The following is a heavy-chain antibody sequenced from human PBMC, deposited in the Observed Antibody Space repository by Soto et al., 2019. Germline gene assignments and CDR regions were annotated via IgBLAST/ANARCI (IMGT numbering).Heavy chain of an antibody. Sequence: SETLSLTCALSGASLTNGYYWSWIRQSPGKGLEWIGYAYYSGSTDYNPSLKSRVTMSVDTSKNQVSLKLNSVTTADTAVYYCARDRSTYGGGGTGEVKENWFDPWGPGTLVTVSS. J-gene: IGHJ5*02. D-gene: IGHD2-8*01. V-gene: IGHV4-61*01. CDR3: ARDRSTYGGGGTGEVKENWFDP. CDR1: GASLTNGYY. CDR2: AYYSGST.